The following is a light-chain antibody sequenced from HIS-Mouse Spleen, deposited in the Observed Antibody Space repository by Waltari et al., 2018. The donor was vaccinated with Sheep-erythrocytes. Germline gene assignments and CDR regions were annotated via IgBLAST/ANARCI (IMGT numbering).Light chain of an antibody. CDR1: QGISSA. CDR3: QQFNSYPHPSPSYTEYT. J-gene: IGKJ2*01. CDR2: DAS. V-gene: IGKV1-13*02. Sequence: AIQLTQSPSSLSASVGDRVTITCRASQGISSALAWYQQKPGKAPKRLIYDASSLESGVPSRFSGSGSGTEFTLTISSLQPEDFATYYCQQFNSYPHPSPSYTEYTFGQGTKLEIK.